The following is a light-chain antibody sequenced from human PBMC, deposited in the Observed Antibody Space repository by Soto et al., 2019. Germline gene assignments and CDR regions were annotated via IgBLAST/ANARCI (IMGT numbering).Light chain of an antibody. V-gene: IGLV1-44*01. CDR1: SSNIGSNT. CDR2: SNL. Sequence: QPVLTQPPSASGTPGQRVTISCSGGSSNIGSNTVNWYQQLPGTAPKLLVFSNLQRPSGVPDRFSGSKSGTSASLAISGLRSEDEADYYCAAWDDSLNGQVFGGGTKVTVL. CDR3: AAWDDSLNGQV. J-gene: IGLJ3*02.